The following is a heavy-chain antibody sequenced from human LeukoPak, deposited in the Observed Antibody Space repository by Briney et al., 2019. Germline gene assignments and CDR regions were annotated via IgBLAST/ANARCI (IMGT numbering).Heavy chain of an antibody. CDR1: GGSISSYY. Sequence: SETLSLTCTVSGGSISSYYWSWLRQPPGKGLEWSGYIYYSGSTNYNPSLKRRVTISVDTSKNQFSLKLSSVTAADTAVYYCARDAIYGGYVMGFDYWGQGTLVTVSS. CDR2: IYYSGST. J-gene: IGHJ4*02. D-gene: IGHD5-12*01. V-gene: IGHV4-59*01. CDR3: ARDAIYGGYVMGFDY.